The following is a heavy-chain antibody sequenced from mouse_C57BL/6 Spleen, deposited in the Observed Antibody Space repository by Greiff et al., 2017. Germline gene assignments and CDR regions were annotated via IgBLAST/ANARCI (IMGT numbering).Heavy chain of an antibody. V-gene: IGHV5-17*01. CDR2: ISSGSSTI. J-gene: IGHJ1*03. CDR3: ARLDYGSSYDGWYFDV. D-gene: IGHD1-1*01. CDR1: GFTFSDYG. Sequence: EVQGVESGGGLVKPGGSLKLSCAASGFTFSDYGMHWVRQAPEKGLEWVAYISSGSSTIYYADTVKGRFTISRDNAKNTLILQMTSLRSEDTAMYYCARLDYGSSYDGWYFDVWGTGTTVTVSS.